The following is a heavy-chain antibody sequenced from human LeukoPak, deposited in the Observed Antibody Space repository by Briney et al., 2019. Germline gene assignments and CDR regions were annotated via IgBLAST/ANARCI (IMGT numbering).Heavy chain of an antibody. CDR2: ISYDGSNK. CDR3: ARGQRTSWYTNFDY. V-gene: IGHV3-30-3*01. D-gene: IGHD6-13*01. CDR1: GFTFSSYA. J-gene: IGHJ4*02. Sequence: GGSLRLSCAASGFTFSSYAMHWVRQAPGKGLEWVAVISYDGSNKYYADSAKGRFTISRDNSKNTLYLQMNSLRAEDTAVYYCARGQRTSWYTNFDYWGQGTLVTVSS.